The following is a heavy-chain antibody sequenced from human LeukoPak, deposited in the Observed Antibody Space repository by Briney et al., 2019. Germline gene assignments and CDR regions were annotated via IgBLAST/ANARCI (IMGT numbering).Heavy chain of an antibody. J-gene: IGHJ4*02. Sequence: PGGSLRLSCAASGFTFSDYYMNWIRQAPGKGLEWVSFISISGSTIYYADSVKGRFTISRDNAKNSLYLQMNSLRAEDTAVYYCARAKQEFSYDSSGYCDYWGQGTLVTVSS. CDR2: ISISGSTI. D-gene: IGHD3-22*01. V-gene: IGHV3-11*04. CDR1: GFTFSDYY. CDR3: ARAKQEFSYDSSGYCDY.